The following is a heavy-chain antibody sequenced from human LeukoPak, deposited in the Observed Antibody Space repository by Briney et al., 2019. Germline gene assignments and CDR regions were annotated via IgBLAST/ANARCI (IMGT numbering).Heavy chain of an antibody. V-gene: IGHV3-23*01. CDR2: ISGSGGST. D-gene: IGHD3-22*01. Sequence: GGSLRLSCAASGFTFSDHYMDWVRQAPGKGLEWVSAISGSGGSTYYADSVKGRFTISRDNSKNTLYLQMNSLRAEDTAVYYCAKEEYYYDSSGYYDYWGQGTLVTVSS. J-gene: IGHJ4*02. CDR1: GFTFSDHY. CDR3: AKEEYYYDSSGYYDY.